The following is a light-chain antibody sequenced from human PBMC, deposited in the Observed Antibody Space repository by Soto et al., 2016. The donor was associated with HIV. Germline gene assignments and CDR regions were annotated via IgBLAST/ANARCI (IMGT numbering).Light chain of an antibody. J-gene: IGKJ4*01. CDR3: QQFNSFPLT. CDR2: AAS. Sequence: DIQLTQSPSFLSASVGDRVTITCRASQGINNYLAWYQQKPGKGPNLLIYAASTLQTGVPSRFSGSGSGTQFTLTITTLQPEDFATYYCQQFNSFPLTFGGGTKVEI. CDR1: QGINNY. V-gene: IGKV1-9*01.